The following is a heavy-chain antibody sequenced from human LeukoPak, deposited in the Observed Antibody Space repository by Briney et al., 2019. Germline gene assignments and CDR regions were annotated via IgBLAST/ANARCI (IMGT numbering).Heavy chain of an antibody. CDR1: GGSFSGYY. D-gene: IGHD4-17*01. V-gene: IGHV4-34*01. Sequence: SETLSLTCAVYGGSFSGYYWSWIRQPPGKGLEWIGEINHSGSTNYNPSLKSRVTISVCTSKNQFSLKLSTVNAADPAVDYCARGRGVTTFHQGGDYWGQGTLVTVSS. J-gene: IGHJ4*02. CDR3: ARGRGVTTFHQGGDY. CDR2: INHSGST.